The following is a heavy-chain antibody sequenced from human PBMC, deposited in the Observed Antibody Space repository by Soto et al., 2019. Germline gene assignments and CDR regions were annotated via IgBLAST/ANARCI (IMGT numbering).Heavy chain of an antibody. CDR1: GFTFSSYG. J-gene: IGHJ3*02. CDR3: AKVKGGGVRRGGAFDI. CDR2: ISYDGSNK. V-gene: IGHV3-30*18. D-gene: IGHD3-16*01. Sequence: QVQLVESGGGVVQPGRSLRLSCAASGFTFSSYGMHWVRQAPGKGLEWVAVISYDGSNKYYADSVKGRFTISRDNPKNSLYLQMTSRSAKDTAVYYGAKVKGGGVRRGGAFDIWGQERMVPVSS.